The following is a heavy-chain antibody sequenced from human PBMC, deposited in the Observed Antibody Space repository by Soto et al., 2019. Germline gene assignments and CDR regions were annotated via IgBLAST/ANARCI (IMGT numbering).Heavy chain of an antibody. CDR3: ARPPTATLDSFEI. D-gene: IGHD1-26*01. CDR1: GGSMRSSNYF. V-gene: IGHV4-39*01. J-gene: IGHJ3*02. CDR2: VYYGGTI. Sequence: SETLSLTCTVSGGSMRSSNYFWGWIRQPPGKGLEWIGSVYYGGTIYYNPSLKSRVTISADTSKDQFSLKLNSVTAADTAVYYCARPPTATLDSFEIWGQGTMVTVSS.